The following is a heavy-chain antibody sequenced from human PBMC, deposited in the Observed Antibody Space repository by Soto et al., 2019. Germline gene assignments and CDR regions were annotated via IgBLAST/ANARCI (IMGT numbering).Heavy chain of an antibody. V-gene: IGHV1-2*04. Sequence: ASVKVSCKASGYTFTGYYMHWVRQAPGQGLEWMGWINPNSGGTNYAQKFQGWVTMTRDTSISTAYMELSRLRSDDTAVYYCARESIAARRYYYYYSMDVWGQGTTVTVSS. J-gene: IGHJ6*02. D-gene: IGHD6-6*01. CDR1: GYTFTGYY. CDR3: ARESIAARRYYYYYSMDV. CDR2: INPNSGGT.